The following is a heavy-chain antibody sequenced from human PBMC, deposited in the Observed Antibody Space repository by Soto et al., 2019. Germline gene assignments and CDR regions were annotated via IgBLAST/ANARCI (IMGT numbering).Heavy chain of an antibody. J-gene: IGHJ4*02. CDR3: VRVYPGAYNPFDY. D-gene: IGHD4-17*01. V-gene: IGHV3-21*01. Sequence: EVQLVESGGGLVKPGGSLRLSCAASGFSFSSYSMNWVRQAPGKGLEWLSCISSGSSFIYYADSVKGRFTISRDNAKNSLYLQMNSLRAEDIALYYSVRVYPGAYNPFDYWGQGTLVTVSS. CDR1: GFSFSSYS. CDR2: ISSGSSFI.